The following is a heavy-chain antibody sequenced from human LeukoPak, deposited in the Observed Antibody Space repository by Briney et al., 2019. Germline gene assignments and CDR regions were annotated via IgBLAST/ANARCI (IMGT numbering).Heavy chain of an antibody. J-gene: IGHJ6*03. Sequence: GGSLRLSCAASGFTFSSYEMNWVRQAPGKGLEWVSYISSSGSTIYYADSVKGRFTNSRDNAKNSLYLQMNSLRAEDTSVYYCARERGGYDLRYYYYYMDVWGKGTTVTISS. CDR1: GFTFSSYE. CDR2: ISSSGSTI. CDR3: ARERGGYDLRYYYYYMDV. D-gene: IGHD5-12*01. V-gene: IGHV3-48*03.